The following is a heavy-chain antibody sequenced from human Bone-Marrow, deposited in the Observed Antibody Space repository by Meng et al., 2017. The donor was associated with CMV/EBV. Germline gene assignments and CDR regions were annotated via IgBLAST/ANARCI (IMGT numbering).Heavy chain of an antibody. D-gene: IGHD1-26*01. CDR2: IRYDGSNR. CDR1: EFIFSNFG. V-gene: IGHV3-30*02. Sequence: GGSLRLSCAASEFIFSNFGMHWVRQAPGKGLEWVAFIRYDGSNRYYVDSVKGRFTISRDNSKNTLYLQMNSLRAEDTAVYYCAKDPGDGVGYWGQGTLVTVSS. CDR3: AKDPGDGVGY. J-gene: IGHJ4*02.